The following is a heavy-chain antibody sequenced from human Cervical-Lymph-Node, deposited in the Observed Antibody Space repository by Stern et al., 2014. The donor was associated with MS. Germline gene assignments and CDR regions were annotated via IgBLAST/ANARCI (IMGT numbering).Heavy chain of an antibody. D-gene: IGHD3-10*01. J-gene: IGHJ5*02. V-gene: IGHV4-59*01. CDR2: ISYSGST. Sequence: QVQLQDSGPGLVKPSETLSLTCTVSGGSIRSYYWSWIRQPPGKGLEWLGYISYSGSTDYNPSLKSRVTMSVDTPKNQFSLKLSSVTAADTAVYFCARSSYYYGSGTWFDPWGQGTLVTVSS. CDR3: ARSSYYYGSGTWFDP. CDR1: GGSIRSYY.